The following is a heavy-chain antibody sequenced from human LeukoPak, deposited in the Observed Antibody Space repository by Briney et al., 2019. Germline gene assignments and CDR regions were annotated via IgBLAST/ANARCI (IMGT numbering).Heavy chain of an antibody. CDR2: IIPILGIA. D-gene: IGHD3-10*01. V-gene: IGHV1-69*04. CDR3: AASSGSYYYYGMDV. CDR1: GGTFSSYA. Sequence: SVKVSCKASGGTFSSYAISWVRQAPGQGLEWMGRIIPILGIANYAQKFQGRVTITADKSTSTAYMELSSLRSEDTAVYYCAASSGSYYYYGMDVWGQGTTVTVSS. J-gene: IGHJ6*02.